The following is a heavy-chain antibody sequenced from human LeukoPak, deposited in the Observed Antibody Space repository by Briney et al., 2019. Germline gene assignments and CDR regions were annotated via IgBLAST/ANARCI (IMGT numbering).Heavy chain of an antibody. CDR3: AKDLERATSYSGPAA. Sequence: PGGSLRLSCAASGFTFSSYAMSWVRQAPGKGLEWVSAISGSGGSTYYADSVKGRFTISRDNSKNTLYLQMNSLRAEDTAVYYCAKDLERATSYSGPAAWSQGTLVTVSS. V-gene: IGHV3-23*01. J-gene: IGHJ5*02. CDR1: GFTFSSYA. CDR2: ISGSGGST. D-gene: IGHD5-12*01.